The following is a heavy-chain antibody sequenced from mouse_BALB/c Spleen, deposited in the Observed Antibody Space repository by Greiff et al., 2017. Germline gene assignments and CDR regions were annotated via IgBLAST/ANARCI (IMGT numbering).Heavy chain of an antibody. CDR3: ARGGDYGSSYDY. CDR2: IDPANGNT. J-gene: IGHJ2*01. Sequence: VLLQQSGAELVKPGASVKLSCTASGFNIKDTYMHWVKQRPEQGLEWIGRIDPANGNTKYDPKFQGKATITADTSSNTAYLQLSSLTSEDTAVYYCARGGDYGSSYDYWGQGTTLTVSS. CDR1: GFNIKDTY. V-gene: IGHV14-3*02. D-gene: IGHD1-1*01.